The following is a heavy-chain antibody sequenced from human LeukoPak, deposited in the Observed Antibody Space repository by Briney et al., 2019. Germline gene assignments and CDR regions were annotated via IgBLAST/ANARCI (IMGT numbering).Heavy chain of an antibody. J-gene: IGHJ4*02. D-gene: IGHD6-19*01. CDR2: ISYDGSNK. Sequence: GGSLRLSCAASGLTFRSYAMHWVRQAPGKGPEWVAVISYDGSNKYFADSVKGRFTISRDNSKNTLYLQMNSLRAEDTAVYYCARNPVALYYFDYWGQGTLVTVSS. V-gene: IGHV3-30-3*01. CDR1: GLTFRSYA. CDR3: ARNPVALYYFDY.